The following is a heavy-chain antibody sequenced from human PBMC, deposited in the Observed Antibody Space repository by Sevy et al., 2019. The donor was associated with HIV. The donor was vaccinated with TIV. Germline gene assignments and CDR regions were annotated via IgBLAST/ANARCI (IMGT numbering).Heavy chain of an antibody. V-gene: IGHV3-20*04. CDR3: ARVPPNYYDSSGYYYPLDY. CDR2: INWNGGIT. Sequence: GGSLRLSCAASGFTFHDYGMSWVRQAPGKGLEWVSGINWNGGITGYAASVKGRFTISRDNAKNSLYLQMNILRAEDTALYYCARVPPNYYDSSGYYYPLDYWGQGTLVTVSS. J-gene: IGHJ4*02. CDR1: GFTFHDYG. D-gene: IGHD3-22*01.